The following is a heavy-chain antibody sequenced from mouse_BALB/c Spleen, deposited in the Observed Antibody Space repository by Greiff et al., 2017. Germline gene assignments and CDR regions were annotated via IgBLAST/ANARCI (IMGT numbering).Heavy chain of an antibody. V-gene: IGHV1-80*01. CDR1: GYAFSSYW. CDR3: ARLGGNYEGAMDY. Sequence: QVQLQQSGAELVRPGSSVKISCKASGYAFSSYWMNWVKQRPGQGLEWIGQIYPGDGDTNYNGKFKGKATLTADKSSSTAYMQLSSLTSEDSAVYFCARLGGNYEGAMDYWGQGTSVTVSS. J-gene: IGHJ4*01. D-gene: IGHD2-1*01. CDR2: IYPGDGDT.